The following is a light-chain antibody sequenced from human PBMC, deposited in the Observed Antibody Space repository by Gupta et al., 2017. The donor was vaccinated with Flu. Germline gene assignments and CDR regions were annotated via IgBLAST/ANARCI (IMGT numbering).Light chain of an antibody. Sequence: VTSSCTGASRDVGGYKYVSWYQQHTGKAPKLMIYDVSKRPSGVADRFSGSKAGNTASRTISGLQAEDEAEYYCSSYASSNKVVFGGGTKLTVL. CDR2: DVS. CDR3: SSYASSNKVV. J-gene: IGLJ3*02. CDR1: SRDVGGYKY. V-gene: IGLV2-8*01.